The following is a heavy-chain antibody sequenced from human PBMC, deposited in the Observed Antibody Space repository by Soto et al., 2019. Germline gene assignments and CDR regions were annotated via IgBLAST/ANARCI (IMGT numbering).Heavy chain of an antibody. D-gene: IGHD1-26*01. Sequence: QVQLQESGPGLVKPSQTLSVTCSVSGDSVGRGGHYWTWIRQHPGKGLEWIGSIYWTGSTSYNPSLKSRVTISVDRSKHQFSLKVSSVTAADTAVYYCARDAGLASAIDYWGQGTLITVSS. CDR1: GDSVGRGGHY. CDR2: IYWTGST. V-gene: IGHV4-31*02. J-gene: IGHJ4*02. CDR3: ARDAGLASAIDY.